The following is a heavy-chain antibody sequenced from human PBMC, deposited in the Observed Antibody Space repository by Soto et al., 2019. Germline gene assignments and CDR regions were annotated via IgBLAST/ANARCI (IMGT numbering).Heavy chain of an antibody. Sequence: PGGSLRLSCAASGFTFISYAMSWVRQAPGKGLEWVSGFSGSGGNTYYADSVKGRFTISRDNSKNTLYLQMNSLRAEDTAVYYCARDLKIDFWSGYSGFDYWGQGTLVTVSS. CDR1: GFTFISYA. CDR2: FSGSGGNT. J-gene: IGHJ4*02. V-gene: IGHV3-23*01. D-gene: IGHD3-3*01. CDR3: ARDLKIDFWSGYSGFDY.